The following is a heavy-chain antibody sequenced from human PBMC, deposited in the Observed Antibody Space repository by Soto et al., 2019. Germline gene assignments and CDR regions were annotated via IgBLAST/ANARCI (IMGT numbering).Heavy chain of an antibody. CDR1: GGSISSTKYS. V-gene: IGHV4-39*01. CDR3: ATDRAYVAWGIHYYYYMDV. J-gene: IGHJ6*03. D-gene: IGHD3-16*01. Sequence: SETLSLTCTVSGGSISSTKYSWGWIRQPPGKGLEWIGNIYYSGDTDYNPSLKSRVTMSVDTSKKQFSLKLSSVTAADTALYYCATDRAYVAWGIHYYYYMDVWGKGTTVTVSS. CDR2: IYYSGDT.